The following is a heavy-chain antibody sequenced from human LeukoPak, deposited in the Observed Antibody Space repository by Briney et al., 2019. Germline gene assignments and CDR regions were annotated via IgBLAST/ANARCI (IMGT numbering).Heavy chain of an antibody. CDR1: GFTVSSNY. D-gene: IGHD2-2*01. V-gene: IGHV3-30*18. CDR2: ISYDGRNK. CDR3: AKGPLRGTAAAIDY. J-gene: IGHJ4*02. Sequence: GGSLGLSCAASGFTVSSNYMSWVRQAPGKGLEWVAVISYDGRNKHYPDSVKGRFTISRDISTDTLWLQMDSLRTEDTAVYYCAKGPLRGTAAAIDYWGQGTLVTVSS.